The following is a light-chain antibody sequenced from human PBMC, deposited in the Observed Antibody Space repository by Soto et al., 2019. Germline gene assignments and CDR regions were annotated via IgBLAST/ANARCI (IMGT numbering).Light chain of an antibody. V-gene: IGKV3-20*01. CDR2: GAS. CDR1: QSVSSSY. Sequence: EIVLTQSPGTLSLSPGERATLSCRASQSVSSSYLAWYQQKPGQAPRLLIYGASSRATGIPDRFSGSGSGKDFTLNISRLEPEDFVVYYCQQYGSSQTFGGGTKVEIK. CDR3: QQYGSSQT. J-gene: IGKJ4*01.